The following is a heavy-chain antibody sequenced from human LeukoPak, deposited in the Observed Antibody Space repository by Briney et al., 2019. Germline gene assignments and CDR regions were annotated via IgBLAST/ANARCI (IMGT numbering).Heavy chain of an antibody. V-gene: IGHV1-46*01. CDR2: INPSGGST. D-gene: IGHD1-1*01. J-gene: IGHJ4*02. CDR3: ASYVPTSRGLLTTVNY. Sequence: ASVKVSCKASGYTFTSYYMHWVRQAPGQGLEWMGIINPSGGSTSYAQKFQSRVTMTRDTSTSTVYMDLSSLRSEDTAVYYCASYVPTSRGLLTTVNYWGQGTLVTVSS. CDR1: GYTFTSYY.